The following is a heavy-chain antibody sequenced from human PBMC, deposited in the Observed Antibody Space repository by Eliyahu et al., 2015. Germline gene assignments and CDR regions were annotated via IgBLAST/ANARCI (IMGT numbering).Heavy chain of an antibody. D-gene: IGHD3-16*01. CDR2: IKPGGTI. Sequence: EVQLVESGGSLLEPGGSLSLSCAASGFSFPDAWMHWVRQAPGKGLEWVGRIKPGGTIDYAPLVRGRFTVSRDDSQNTLYLEMSSLKTEDTALYYCVADPPGESHLFDYWGQGTLVTVSS. CDR1: GFSFPDAW. CDR3: VADPPGESHLFDY. J-gene: IGHJ4*02. V-gene: IGHV3-15*01.